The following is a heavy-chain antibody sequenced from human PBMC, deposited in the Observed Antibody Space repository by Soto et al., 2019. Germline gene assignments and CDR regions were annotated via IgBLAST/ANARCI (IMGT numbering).Heavy chain of an antibody. CDR1: GGSTSSDNY. J-gene: IGHJ4*02. D-gene: IGHD3-16*01. V-gene: IGHV4-30-4*01. CDR2: IYYSGNT. Sequence: ASETLSLTCTVSGGSTSSDNYWSWIRQPPGKGLEWIGHIYYSGNTDYNPSLKSRLAISIDTSKNQFSLKLSSVTAADTAVYFCAREGGESSDGLYYFDSWGQGSLVTVSS. CDR3: AREGGESSDGLYYFDS.